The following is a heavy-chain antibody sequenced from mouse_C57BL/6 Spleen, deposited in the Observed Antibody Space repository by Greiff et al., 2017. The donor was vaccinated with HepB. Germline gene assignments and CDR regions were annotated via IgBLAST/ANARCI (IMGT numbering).Heavy chain of an antibody. CDR3: ASLRSQDLYAMDY. CDR1: GFSLTSYG. Sequence: QVQLQQSGPGLVQPSQSLSITCTVSGFSLTSYGVHWVRQSPGKGLEWLGVIWSGGSTDYNAAFISRLSISKDNSKSQVFFKMNSLQADDTAIYYCASLRSQDLYAMDYWGQGTSVTVSS. D-gene: IGHD1-1*01. CDR2: IWSGGST. J-gene: IGHJ4*01. V-gene: IGHV2-2*01.